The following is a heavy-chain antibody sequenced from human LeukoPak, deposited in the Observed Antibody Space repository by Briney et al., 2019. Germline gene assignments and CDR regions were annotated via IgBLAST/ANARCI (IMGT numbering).Heavy chain of an antibody. D-gene: IGHD3-9*01. CDR2: ISAYNGNT. Sequence: GASVKVSCKASGYTFTSYGISWVRRAPGQGLEWMGWISAYNGNTNYAQKLQGRVTMTTDTSTSTAYMELRSLRSDDTAVYYCARDVRYFDWLSTDFDYWGQGTLVTVSS. J-gene: IGHJ4*02. CDR1: GYTFTSYG. CDR3: ARDVRYFDWLSTDFDY. V-gene: IGHV1-18*01.